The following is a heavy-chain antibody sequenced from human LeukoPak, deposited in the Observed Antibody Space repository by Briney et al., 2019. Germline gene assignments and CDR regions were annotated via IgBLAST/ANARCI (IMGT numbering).Heavy chain of an antibody. CDR1: GFTFSSYS. D-gene: IGHD5-18*01. V-gene: IGHV3-30*03. Sequence: GGSLRLSCAASGFTFSSYSMNWVRQAPGKGLEWVAVISYDGSNKYYADSVKGRFTISRDNSKNTLYLQMNSLRAEDTAVYYCARSRIQLWRYFDYWGQGTLVTVSS. CDR3: ARSRIQLWRYFDY. J-gene: IGHJ4*02. CDR2: ISYDGSNK.